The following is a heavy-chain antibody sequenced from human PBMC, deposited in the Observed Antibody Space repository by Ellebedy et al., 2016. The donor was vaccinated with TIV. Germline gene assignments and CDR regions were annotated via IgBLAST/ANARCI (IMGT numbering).Heavy chain of an antibody. CDR1: GFIFSTYS. CDR3: ARDVAPASMTTRTFDY. Sequence: GESLKISXAASGFIFSTYSMNWVRQAPGKGLEWVSSISSSSSFIYYADSVKGRFIISRDNAENSLYLQMNSLRGEDTAVYYCARDVAPASMTTRTFDYWGQGTLVTVSS. D-gene: IGHD5-24*01. CDR2: ISSSSSFI. V-gene: IGHV3-21*01. J-gene: IGHJ4*02.